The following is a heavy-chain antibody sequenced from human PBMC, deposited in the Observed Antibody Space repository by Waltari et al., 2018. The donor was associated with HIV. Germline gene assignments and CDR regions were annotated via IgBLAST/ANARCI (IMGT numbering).Heavy chain of an antibody. CDR2: TSYSGST. V-gene: IGHV4-59*01. D-gene: IGHD3-22*01. J-gene: IGHJ3*02. CDR1: GGSISSYY. CDR3: AKAPIYYDSSSGAFDI. Sequence: QVQLQESGPGLVKPSETLSLTCTVSGGSISSYYWSWIRQPPGKGLEWIAYTSYSGSTNYNPSLKSRVTISLDTSNNQFSLKLTSVTAADTAVYYCAKAPIYYDSSSGAFDIWGQGTMVTVSS.